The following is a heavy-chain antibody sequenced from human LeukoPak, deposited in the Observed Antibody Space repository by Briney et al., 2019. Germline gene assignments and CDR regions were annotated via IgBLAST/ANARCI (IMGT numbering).Heavy chain of an antibody. CDR3: ARGWFGGGYMDV. J-gene: IGHJ6*03. Sequence: SVKVSCKASGGTFSSYAISWVRQAPGQGLEWMGGIIPIFGTANYAQKFQGRVTITADESTSTAYMELSSLRSEDTAVYYCARGWFGGGYMDVWGKGTTVTVSS. CDR1: GGTFSSYA. V-gene: IGHV1-69*13. CDR2: IIPIFGTA. D-gene: IGHD3-10*01.